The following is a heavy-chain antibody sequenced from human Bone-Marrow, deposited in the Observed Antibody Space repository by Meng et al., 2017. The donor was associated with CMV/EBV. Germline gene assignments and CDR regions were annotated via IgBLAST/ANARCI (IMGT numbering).Heavy chain of an antibody. CDR2: INPNSGGT. CDR1: GYTFTGYY. J-gene: IGHJ4*02. V-gene: IGHV1-2*02. Sequence: ASVKVSCKASGYTFTGYYMHWVRQAPGQGLEWMGWINPNSGGTNYAQKFQGRVTMTRDTSISTAYMELSRLRSDDTAVYYCARSLRRSSSSSAGFNYWGQRTLVTVSS. CDR3: ARSLRRSSSSSAGFNY. D-gene: IGHD6-6*01.